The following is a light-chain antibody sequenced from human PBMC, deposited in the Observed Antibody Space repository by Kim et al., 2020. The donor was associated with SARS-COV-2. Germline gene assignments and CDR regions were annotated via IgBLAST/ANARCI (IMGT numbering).Light chain of an antibody. Sequence: QAGLTQPPSVSKGLRQTATLTCTGNSNIVGNQGAAWLQQHQGHPPKLLSYRNNNRPSGISERFSASRSGNTASLTITGLQPEDEADYYCSALDSSLGAHGVFGGGTQLTVL. CDR1: SNIVGNQG. CDR3: SALDSSLGAHGV. J-gene: IGLJ3*02. V-gene: IGLV10-54*02. CDR2: RNN.